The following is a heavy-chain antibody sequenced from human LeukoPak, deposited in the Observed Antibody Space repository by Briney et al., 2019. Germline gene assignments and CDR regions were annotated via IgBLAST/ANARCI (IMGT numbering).Heavy chain of an antibody. J-gene: IGHJ4*02. CDR1: GRSLSGYY. CDR2: INHSGST. D-gene: IGHD6-19*01. V-gene: IGHV4-34*01. CDR3: ARGPNHSSGWFH. Sequence: PSETLSLTCAVYGRSLSGYYWSWIRQPPGKGLEWIGEINHSGSTNYNPSLKSRVTISVDTSKNQFSPKLSSVTAADTAVYYCARGPNHSSGWFHWGQGPLVTVSS.